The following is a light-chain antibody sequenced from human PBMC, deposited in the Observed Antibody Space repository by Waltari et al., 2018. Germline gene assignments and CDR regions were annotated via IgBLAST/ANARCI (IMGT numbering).Light chain of an antibody. CDR2: TDN. CDR1: RSNLGGNT. CDR3: ATWDDSLNGRV. J-gene: IGLJ3*02. Sequence: QSVLTQPPSASGTPGQGVTIPFSGSRSNLGGNTVSWYHQFPGTAPQLLMHTDNQRPSGVPDRFSRSKSGTSASLAIRGLQFEDEAQYFCATWDDSLNGRVFGGGTKVTVL. V-gene: IGLV1-44*01.